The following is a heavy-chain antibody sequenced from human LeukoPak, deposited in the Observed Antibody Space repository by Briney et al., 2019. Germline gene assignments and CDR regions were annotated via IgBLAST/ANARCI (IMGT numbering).Heavy chain of an antibody. D-gene: IGHD6-6*01. CDR2: IIPIFGIA. CDR3: ARGGRSSSSWFDP. V-gene: IGHV1-69*04. J-gene: IGHJ5*02. Sequence: ASVKVSCKASGGTFSSYAISWVRQAPGQGLEWMGRIIPIFGIANYAQKFQGRVTITADKSTSTAYMEPSSLRSEDTAVYYCARGGRSSSSWFDPWGQGTLVTVSS. CDR1: GGTFSSYA.